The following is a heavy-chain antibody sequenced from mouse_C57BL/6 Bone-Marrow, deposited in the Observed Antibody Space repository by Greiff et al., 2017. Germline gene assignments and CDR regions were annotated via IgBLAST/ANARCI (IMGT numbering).Heavy chain of an antibody. Sequence: EVKLVESGGGLVKPGGSLKLSCAASGFTFSSYAMSWVRQTPEKRLEWVATISDGGSYTYYPDNVKGRFTISRDNAKNNLYLQMSHLKSEDTAMYYCARERYYGSSYDWCAYWGQGTLVTVSA. CDR1: GFTFSSYA. V-gene: IGHV5-4*01. J-gene: IGHJ3*01. CDR3: ARERYYGSSYDWCAY. D-gene: IGHD1-1*01. CDR2: ISDGGSYT.